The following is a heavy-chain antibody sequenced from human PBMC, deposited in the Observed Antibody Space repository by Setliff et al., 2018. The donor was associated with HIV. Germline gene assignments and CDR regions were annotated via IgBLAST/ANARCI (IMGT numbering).Heavy chain of an antibody. V-gene: IGHV5-51*01. J-gene: IGHJ4*02. CDR1: GYNFRRFY. CDR3: TRQTREAPYYFDY. CDR2: IYPGDSET. Sequence: GESLKISCKTSGYNFRRFYIAWVRQMPGQGLEWMGIIYPGDSETKYSPSIQGQVTISADKSINTAYLQWSSLQASDTAIYFCTRQTREAPYYFDYWGQGTLVTVSS.